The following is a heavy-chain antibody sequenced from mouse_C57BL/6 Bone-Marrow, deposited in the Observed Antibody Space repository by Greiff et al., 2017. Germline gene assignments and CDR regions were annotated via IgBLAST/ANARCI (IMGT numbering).Heavy chain of an antibody. V-gene: IGHV5-6*01. D-gene: IGHD2-4*01. CDR1: GFTFSSYG. Sequence: EVQGVESGGDLVKPGGSLKLSCAASGFTFSSYGMSWVRQTPDKRLEWVATISSGGSYTYYPDSVKGRFTISRDNAKNTLYLQMSSLKSEDTAMYYCARLSLITPWFAYWGQGTLVTVSA. CDR2: ISSGGSYT. CDR3: ARLSLITPWFAY. J-gene: IGHJ3*01.